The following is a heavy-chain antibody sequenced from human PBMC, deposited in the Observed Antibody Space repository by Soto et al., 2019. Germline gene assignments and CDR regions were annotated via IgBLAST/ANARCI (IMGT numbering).Heavy chain of an antibody. CDR1: GGSISSSSYY. CDR2: IYYSGST. V-gene: IGHV4-39*01. D-gene: IGHD2-2*01. Sequence: QLQLQESGPGLVKPSETLSLTCTVSGGSISSSSYYWGWIRQPPGKGLEWIGSIYYSGSTYYNPSLKSRVTISVATTKNQCSLKLSTGTAADTDLYFCASYAREGSYSHLLQPPYDAFAIWGQGTMVTVS. CDR3: ASYAREGSYSHLLQPPYDAFAI. J-gene: IGHJ3*02.